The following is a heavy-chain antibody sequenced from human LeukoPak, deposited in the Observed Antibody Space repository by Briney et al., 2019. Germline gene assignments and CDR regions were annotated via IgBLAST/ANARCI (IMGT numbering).Heavy chain of an antibody. CDR3: AKGFRYNWNLGHAFDI. J-gene: IGHJ3*02. CDR1: GFTFSSYW. D-gene: IGHD1-7*01. CDR2: VNSDGTGT. Sequence: GGSLRLSCAASGFTFSSYWMHWVRQAPGKGLVGVSRVNSDGTGTTYADSVEGRFTISRDNAKNSLYLQMNSLRAEDMALYYCAKGFRYNWNLGHAFDIWGQGTMVTVSS. V-gene: IGHV3-74*01.